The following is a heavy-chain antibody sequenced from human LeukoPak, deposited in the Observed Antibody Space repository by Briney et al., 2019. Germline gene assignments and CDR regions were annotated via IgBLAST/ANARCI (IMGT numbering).Heavy chain of an antibody. CDR1: GYTFTGYY. CDR3: ARGDIVVVPAALRDY. J-gene: IGHJ4*02. CDR2: INPNSGGT. V-gene: IGHV1-2*02. D-gene: IGHD2-2*02. Sequence: ASVKVSCKASGYTFTGYYMHWVRQAPGQGLEWMGWINPNSGGTNYAQKFQGRVTMTRDTSISTAYMELSRLRSDDTAVYYCARGDIVVVPAALRDYWGQGTLVTVSS.